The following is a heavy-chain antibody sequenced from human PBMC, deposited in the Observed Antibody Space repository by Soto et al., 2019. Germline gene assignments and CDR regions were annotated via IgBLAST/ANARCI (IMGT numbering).Heavy chain of an antibody. J-gene: IGHJ2*01. CDR1: GFTFSSYA. Sequence: WGSLRLSCAASGFTFSSYAMHWVRQAPGKGLEWVAVISYDGSNKYYADSVKGRFTISRDNSKNTLYLQMNSLRAEDTAVYYCTREGIVVGPLSATVYWYFDIWGRGTLVTVSS. CDR3: TREGIVVGPLSATVYWYFDI. D-gene: IGHD2-21*01. CDR2: ISYDGSNK. V-gene: IGHV3-30-3*01.